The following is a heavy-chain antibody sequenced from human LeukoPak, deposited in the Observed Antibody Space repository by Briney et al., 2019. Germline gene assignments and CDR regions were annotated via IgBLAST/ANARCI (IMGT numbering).Heavy chain of an antibody. V-gene: IGHV1-18*04. D-gene: IGHD3/OR15-3a*01. CDR3: ARGVPGRGGWTFQTYYYYYYYMDV. J-gene: IGHJ6*03. Sequence: ASVKVSCKASGYTFTGYYMHWVRQAPGQGLEWMGWISAYNGNTNYAQKLQGRVTMTTDTSTSTAYMELRRLRSDDTAVYYRARGVPGRGGWTFQTYYYYYYYMDVWGKGPTVTISS. CDR2: ISAYNGNT. CDR1: GYTFTGYY.